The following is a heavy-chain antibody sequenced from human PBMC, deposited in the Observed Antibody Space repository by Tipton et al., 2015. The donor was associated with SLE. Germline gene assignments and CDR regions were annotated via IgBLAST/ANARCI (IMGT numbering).Heavy chain of an antibody. Sequence: TLSLTCTVSGGSISSSSYYWGWIRQPPGKGLEWIGEINHSGSTNYNPSLKSRVTISVDTSKNQFSLKLSSVTAADTAVYYCARGRAGWGGAYNWFDPWGQGTLVTVSS. CDR1: GGSISSSSYY. CDR2: INHSGST. J-gene: IGHJ5*02. D-gene: IGHD3-10*01. CDR3: ARGRAGWGGAYNWFDP. V-gene: IGHV4-39*07.